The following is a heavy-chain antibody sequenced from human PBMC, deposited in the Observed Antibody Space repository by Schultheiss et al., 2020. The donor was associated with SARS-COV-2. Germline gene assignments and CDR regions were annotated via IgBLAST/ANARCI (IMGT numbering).Heavy chain of an antibody. V-gene: IGHV4-30-2*01. CDR3: ARDSYDSSQDWYFDL. Sequence: SETLSLTCAVSGYSISSGGYSWSWIRQPPGKGLEWIGYIYHSGSTYYNPSLKSRVTISVDTSKNQFSLKLSSVTAADTAVYYCARDSYDSSQDWYFDLWGRGTLVTVSS. CDR1: GYSISSGGYS. J-gene: IGHJ2*01. D-gene: IGHD3-22*01. CDR2: IYHSGST.